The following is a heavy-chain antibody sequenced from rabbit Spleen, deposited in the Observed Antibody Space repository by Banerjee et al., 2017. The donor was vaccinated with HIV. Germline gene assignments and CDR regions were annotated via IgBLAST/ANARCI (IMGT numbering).Heavy chain of an antibody. V-gene: IGHV1S39*01. CDR3: ATDTGSSFSSYGMDL. CDR1: GFDFSSYYM. Sequence: EQLKESGGGLVQPGGSLKLSCKGSGFDFSSYYMSWVRQAPGKGLEWIGYIDPFFGTTYYANWVNGRFTCSKTSSTTVTLQMTSLTVADTATYFCATDTGSSFSSYGMDLWGQGTLVTVS. CDR2: IDPFFGTT. D-gene: IGHD8-1*01. J-gene: IGHJ6*01.